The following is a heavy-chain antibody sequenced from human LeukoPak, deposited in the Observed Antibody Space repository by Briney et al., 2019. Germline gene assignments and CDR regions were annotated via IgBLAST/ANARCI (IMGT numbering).Heavy chain of an antibody. Sequence: SETLSLTCTISGGSISSNNHYWGWIRQPPGKGLEWIGSIYYSGSTYYNASLKSRVTVSVDTSKNQFSLKFNSVTAADTAIYYCASDPILGGRRFDPWGQGTLVTVSS. J-gene: IGHJ5*02. CDR3: ASDPILGGRRFDP. CDR1: GGSISSNNHY. D-gene: IGHD1-26*01. CDR2: IYYSGST. V-gene: IGHV4-39*07.